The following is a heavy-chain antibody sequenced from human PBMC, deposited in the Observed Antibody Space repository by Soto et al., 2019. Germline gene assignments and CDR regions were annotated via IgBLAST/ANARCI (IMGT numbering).Heavy chain of an antibody. V-gene: IGHV1-3*01. CDR2: INAGNGNT. CDR1: GYTFTSYA. Sequence: ASVKVSCKASGYTFTSYAMHWVRQAPGQRLEWMGWINAGNGNTKYSQKFQGRVTITRDTSASTAYMELSSLRSEDTAVYYCARAPAAYCSGGSCYSPFDYWGQGTLVTVSS. D-gene: IGHD2-15*01. J-gene: IGHJ4*02. CDR3: ARAPAAYCSGGSCYSPFDY.